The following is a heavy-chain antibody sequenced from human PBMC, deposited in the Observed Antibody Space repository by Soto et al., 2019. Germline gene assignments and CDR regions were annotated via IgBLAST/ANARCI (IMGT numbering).Heavy chain of an antibody. Sequence: SETLSLTCAVYGGSSSGYYWNWIRQPPGKGLEWIGEIDHSGYTNYNPSLKSRVTISVDTSKNQFSLRLTSVTAADTAVYYCARVRDWFDPWGQGTLVTVSS. CDR3: ARVRDWFDP. CDR1: GGSSSGYY. J-gene: IGHJ5*02. CDR2: IDHSGYT. D-gene: IGHD3-3*01. V-gene: IGHV4-34*01.